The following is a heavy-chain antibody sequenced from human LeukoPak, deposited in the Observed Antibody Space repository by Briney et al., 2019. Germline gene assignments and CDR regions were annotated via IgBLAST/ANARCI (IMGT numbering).Heavy chain of an antibody. CDR1: GGTFSSYA. Sequence: GASVKVSCKASGGTFSSYAISWVRQAPEQGLEWMGGIIPIFGTANYAQKFQGRVTITADESTSTAYMELSSLRSEDTAVYYCARVDSSGWKFHYYYVMDVWGQGTTVTVSS. CDR2: IIPIFGTA. J-gene: IGHJ6*02. CDR3: ARVDSSGWKFHYYYVMDV. V-gene: IGHV1-69*13. D-gene: IGHD6-19*01.